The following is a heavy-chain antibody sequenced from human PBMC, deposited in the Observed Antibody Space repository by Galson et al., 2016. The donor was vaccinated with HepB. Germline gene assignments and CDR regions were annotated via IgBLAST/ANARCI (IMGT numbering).Heavy chain of an antibody. CDR1: GFTFSSYG. Sequence: SLRLSCAASGFTFSSYGMHWVRQAPGQGLEWVAVVSFDGSQNYYPDPVKGRFAISRDNSKNTLFLHVSSLSSEDTAVYYCAKGLYNDFWSGFPPYYDYVMDVWGQGTTVTVSS. CDR3: AKGLYNDFWSGFPPYYDYVMDV. V-gene: IGHV3-30*18. D-gene: IGHD3-3*01. CDR2: VSFDGSQN. J-gene: IGHJ6*02.